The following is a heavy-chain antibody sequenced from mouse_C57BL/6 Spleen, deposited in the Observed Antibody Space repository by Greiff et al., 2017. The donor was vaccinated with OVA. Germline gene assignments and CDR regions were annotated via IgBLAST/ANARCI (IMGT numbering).Heavy chain of an antibody. CDR1: GYTFTDYY. CDR2: IYPGSGNT. CDR3: ARRGSNYGFAY. J-gene: IGHJ3*01. Sequence: QVQLQQSGAELVRPGASVKLSCKASGYTFTDYYIHWVKQRPGQGLEWIARIYPGSGNTYYNEKFKGKATLTAEKSSSTAYMQLSSLTSEDSAVYFCARRGSNYGFAYWGQGTLVTVSA. D-gene: IGHD2-5*01. V-gene: IGHV1-76*01.